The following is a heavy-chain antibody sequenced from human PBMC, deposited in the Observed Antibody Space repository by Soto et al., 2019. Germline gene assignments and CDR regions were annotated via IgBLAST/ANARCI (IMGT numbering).Heavy chain of an antibody. CDR3: VIAQGLRFRFDY. CDR1: GYSFSSHW. D-gene: IGHD2-21*02. V-gene: IGHV5-51*03. J-gene: IGHJ4*02. Sequence: EVRLVQSGAEVKKPGESLKISCEASGYSFSSHWIGWLRQTPGKGPEWMGFIYVGDSETRYSPSFQGQITISVDKAITTAYLHWSSLKASDTANYYCVIAQGLRFRFDYWGQGTLVTVS. CDR2: IYVGDSET.